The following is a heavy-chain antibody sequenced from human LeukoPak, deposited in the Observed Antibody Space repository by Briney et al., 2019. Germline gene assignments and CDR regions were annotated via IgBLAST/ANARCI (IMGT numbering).Heavy chain of an antibody. CDR3: ARGWGSYFDY. Sequence: PSETLSLTCAVSGGSISSGGYSWRWIRQPPGKGLEWIGYIYHSGSTYYNPSLKSRVTISVDRSKNQFSLKLSSVTAADTAVYYCARGWGSYFDYWGQGTLVTVSS. V-gene: IGHV4-30-2*01. J-gene: IGHJ4*02. D-gene: IGHD7-27*01. CDR1: GGSISSGGYS. CDR2: IYHSGST.